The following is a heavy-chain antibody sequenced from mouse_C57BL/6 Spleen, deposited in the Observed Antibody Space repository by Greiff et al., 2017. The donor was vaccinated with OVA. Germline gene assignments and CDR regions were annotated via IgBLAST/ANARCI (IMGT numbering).Heavy chain of an antibody. Sequence: LVESVAELVRPGASVKLSCTASGFNIKNTYMHWVKQRPEQGLEWIGRIDPANGNTKYAPKFQGKATITADTSSNTAYLQLSSLTSEDTAIYYCARDFITTVVAPGYFDVWGTGTTVTVSS. CDR3: ARDFITTVVAPGYFDV. CDR2: IDPANGNT. V-gene: IGHV14-3*01. J-gene: IGHJ1*03. CDR1: GFNIKNTY. D-gene: IGHD1-1*01.